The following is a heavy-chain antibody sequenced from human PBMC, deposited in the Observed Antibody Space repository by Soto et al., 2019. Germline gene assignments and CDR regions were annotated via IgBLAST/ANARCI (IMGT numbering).Heavy chain of an antibody. CDR3: ASTGYSSSGGTCFDP. D-gene: IGHD6-13*01. V-gene: IGHV4-34*01. Sequence: SETLSLTCAVYGGSFSGYYWSWIRQPPGKGLEWIGEINHSGSTNYNPSLKSRVTISVDTSKNQFSLKLSSVTAADTAVYYCASTGYSSSGGTCFDPCGQRTLVTVSS. J-gene: IGHJ5*02. CDR1: GGSFSGYY. CDR2: INHSGST.